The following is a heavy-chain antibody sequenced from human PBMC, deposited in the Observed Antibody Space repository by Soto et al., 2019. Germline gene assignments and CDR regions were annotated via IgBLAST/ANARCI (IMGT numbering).Heavy chain of an antibody. CDR2: IYYSGST. D-gene: IGHD1-26*01. Sequence: SETLSLTCTVSGGSISSGGYYWSWIRQHPGKGLEWIGYIYYSGSTYYNPSLKSRVTISVDTSKDQFSLKLSSVTAADTAVYYCARDDGSGGAFDIWGQGTMVTVSS. V-gene: IGHV4-31*03. CDR1: GGSISSGGYY. J-gene: IGHJ3*02. CDR3: ARDDGSGGAFDI.